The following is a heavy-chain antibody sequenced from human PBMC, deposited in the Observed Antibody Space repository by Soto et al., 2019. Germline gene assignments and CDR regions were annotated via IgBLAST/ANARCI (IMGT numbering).Heavy chain of an antibody. CDR1: GYTLSELS. V-gene: IGHV1-24*01. CDR3: ATDLNYMVAGEYDFYS. D-gene: IGHD2-21*02. Sequence: QLQLKQSGAEVKKPGASVKVSCNVSGYTLSELSMHWVRQTPGKGLEWMGGFDPEARETVYGQNFQGRVTMTEDKSTDTASLEPSSLTSEDTAVYYCATDLNYMVAGEYDFYSCGQGTAVTVSS. CDR2: FDPEARET. J-gene: IGHJ5*02.